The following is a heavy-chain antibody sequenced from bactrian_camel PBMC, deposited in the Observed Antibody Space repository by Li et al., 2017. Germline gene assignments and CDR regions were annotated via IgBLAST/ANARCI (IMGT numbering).Heavy chain of an antibody. J-gene: IGHJ4*01. V-gene: IGHV3S1*01. D-gene: IGHD6*01. CDR3: ALDPGASHCSGGSWAAQTLGLF. CDR1: GSSDC. CDR2: IHRSNTRS. Sequence: HVQLVESGGGSVQAGGSLTLSCTGYGSSDCMAWFRQAPGKGREGVAAIHRSNTRSYYVESVKGRFTISQDNAKNRLYLQMNSLKPEDTAMYYCALDPGASHCSGGSWAAQTLGLFWGQGTQVTV.